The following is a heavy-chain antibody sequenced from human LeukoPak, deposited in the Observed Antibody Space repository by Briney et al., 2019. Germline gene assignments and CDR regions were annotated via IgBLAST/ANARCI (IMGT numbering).Heavy chain of an antibody. J-gene: IGHJ4*02. V-gene: IGHV3-30*02. CDR3: ARGESGWSFFDY. D-gene: IGHD6-19*01. CDR2: IRYDGSNK. CDR1: GFTFSSYG. Sequence: GGSLRLSCAASGFTFSSYGMHWVRQAPGKGLEWVAFIRYDGSNKYYADSVKGRFTISRDNSKNTLYLQMNSLRPEDTAVYYCARGESGWSFFDYWGQGTLVTVSS.